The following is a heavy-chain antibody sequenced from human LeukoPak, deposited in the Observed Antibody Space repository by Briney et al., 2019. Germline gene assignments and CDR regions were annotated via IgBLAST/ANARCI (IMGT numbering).Heavy chain of an antibody. D-gene: IGHD6-19*01. CDR1: GGTFSSYT. CDR2: IIPILGIA. Sequence: SVKVSCKASGGTFSSYTISWVRQAPGQGLEWMGRIIPILGIANYAQKFQGRVTMTRNTSISTAYMELSSLRSEDTAVYYCARAGLAVAGTRDWFDPWGQGTLVTVSS. V-gene: IGHV1-69*02. CDR3: ARAGLAVAGTRDWFDP. J-gene: IGHJ5*02.